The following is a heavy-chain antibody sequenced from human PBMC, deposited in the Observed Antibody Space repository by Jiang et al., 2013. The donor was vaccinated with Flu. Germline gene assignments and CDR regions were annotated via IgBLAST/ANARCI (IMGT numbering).Heavy chain of an antibody. J-gene: IGHJ6*02. CDR1: GYTFTSYP. CDR2: INTNTGNP. CDR3: AREISQLWSRNGMDV. D-gene: IGHD5-18*01. V-gene: IGHV7-4-1*02. Sequence: QSGSELKKPGASVKVSCKASGYTFTSYPMNWVRQAPGQGLEWMGWINTNTGNPTYAQGFTGRFVFSLDTSVSTAYLQISSLKAEDTAVYYCAREISQLWSRNGMDVWAKGPRSPSP.